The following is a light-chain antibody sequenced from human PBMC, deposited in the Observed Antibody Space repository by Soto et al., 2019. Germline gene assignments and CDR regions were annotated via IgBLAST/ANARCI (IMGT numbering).Light chain of an antibody. CDR3: QQLNSFPIP. CDR2: GAS. CDR1: QGIANF. V-gene: IGKV1-9*01. Sequence: IQLTQSPSSLSASVGDRVTISCRASQGIANFLAWYQQKPGKAPKLLIYGASTLQSGVPSRFSGSGSGTDFTPTISNLQPEDFATYYCQQLNSFPIPFGPGTKVDIK. J-gene: IGKJ3*01.